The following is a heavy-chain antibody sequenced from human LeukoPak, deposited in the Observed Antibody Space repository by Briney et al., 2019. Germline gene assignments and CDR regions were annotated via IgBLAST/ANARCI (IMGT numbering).Heavy chain of an antibody. CDR3: ARGVDIWGNSAPFDY. CDR1: GFTFSSYD. Sequence: PGGSLRLCCAASGFTFSSYDMHWVRQATGKGLEWVSAIGTAGDTYYPGSVKGRFTISRENAKNSLYLQMNSLRAGDTAVYYCARGVDIWGNSAPFDYWGQGTLVTVSS. J-gene: IGHJ4*02. V-gene: IGHV3-13*01. CDR2: IGTAGDT. D-gene: IGHD4-23*01.